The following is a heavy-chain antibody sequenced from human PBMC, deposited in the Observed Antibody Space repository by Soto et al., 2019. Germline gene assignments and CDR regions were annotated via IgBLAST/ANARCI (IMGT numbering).Heavy chain of an antibody. J-gene: IGHJ6*02. CDR2: VGGEAGGT. Sequence: HPGGSLRLSCTASGFTFGDYAMSWFRQAPGKGLEWVSTVGGEAGGTNYADSVKGRLIISRDNSRNTLYLQMNSLRAEDTAVYYCAKDDRVVRPAGNYYYGMDVWGQGTTVTVSS. CDR1: GFTFGDYA. CDR3: AKDDRVVRPAGNYYYGMDV. V-gene: IGHV3-23*01. D-gene: IGHD2-2*01.